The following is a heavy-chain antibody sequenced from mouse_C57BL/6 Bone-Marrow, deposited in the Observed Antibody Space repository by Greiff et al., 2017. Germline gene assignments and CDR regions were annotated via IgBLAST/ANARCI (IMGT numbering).Heavy chain of an antibody. J-gene: IGHJ3*01. CDR2: ISDGGSYT. CDR3: AWALASDYECGRPFAY. Sequence: EVMLVESGGGLVKPGGSLKLSCAASGFTFSSYAMSWVRQTPEKRLEWVATISDGGSYTYYPDNVKGRFTMSRDNAKNNLNLHMRDLKSVNTAMYYCAWALASDYECGRPFAYWGQGTLVTVSA. D-gene: IGHD6-1*01. CDR1: GFTFSSYA. V-gene: IGHV5-4*03.